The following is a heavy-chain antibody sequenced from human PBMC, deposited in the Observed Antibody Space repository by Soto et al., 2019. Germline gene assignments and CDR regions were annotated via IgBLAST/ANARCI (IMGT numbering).Heavy chain of an antibody. D-gene: IGHD3-22*01. J-gene: IGHJ4*02. CDR3: ARVFKYYYDSSGYYPYYFDY. Sequence: SVKVSCKASGGTFSSYAISWVRQAPGQGLEWMGGIIPIFGTANYAQKFQGRVTITADESTSTAYMELSSLRSEDTAVYYCARVFKYYYDSSGYYPYYFDYWGQGTLVTVSS. CDR2: IIPIFGTA. V-gene: IGHV1-69*13. CDR1: GGTFSSYA.